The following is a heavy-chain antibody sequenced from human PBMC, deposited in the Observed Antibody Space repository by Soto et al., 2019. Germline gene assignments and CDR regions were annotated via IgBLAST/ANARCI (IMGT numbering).Heavy chain of an antibody. CDR2: IYHSGST. V-gene: IGHV4-30-2*01. J-gene: IGHJ6*02. D-gene: IGHD6-13*01. CDR3: ARVGIAAAGGGMDV. Sequence: SENLSLTCAVSGGSISSGGYSWSWIRQPPGKGLEWIGYIYHSGSTYYNLSLKSRVTISVDRSKNQFSLKLSSVTDADTAVYYCARVGIAAAGGGMDVWGQGTTVTVS. CDR1: GGSISSGGYS.